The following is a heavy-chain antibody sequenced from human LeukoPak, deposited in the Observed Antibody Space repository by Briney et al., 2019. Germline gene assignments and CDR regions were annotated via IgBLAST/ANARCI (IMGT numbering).Heavy chain of an antibody. Sequence: SETPCLTCTVSGGSIISSSYYWGWIRQPPEKGLEWIGCIYDSGSTYYNPSLKSRVTISVDTSKNQFSLKLSSVTAADTAVYYCARGGTYYDILTGYYNIEGMDVWGQGTTVTVSS. CDR3: ARGGTYYDILTGYYNIEGMDV. CDR2: IYDSGST. CDR1: GGSIISSSYY. D-gene: IGHD3-9*01. J-gene: IGHJ6*02. V-gene: IGHV4-39*07.